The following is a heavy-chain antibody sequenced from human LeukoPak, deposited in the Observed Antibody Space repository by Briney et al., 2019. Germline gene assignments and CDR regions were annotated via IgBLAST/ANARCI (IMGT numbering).Heavy chain of an antibody. J-gene: IGHJ4*02. D-gene: IGHD4/OR15-4a*01. CDR1: GGSISSGSYY. CDR3: ARGVLY. CDR2: IYTSGST. V-gene: IGHV4-61*02. Sequence: SQTLSLTCTVSGGSISSGSYYWSWIPQPAGKGLEWIGRIYTSGSTNYNPSLKSRVTISVETSKNQFSLKLSYVPAADTAVYYCARGVLYWGQGTLVTVSS.